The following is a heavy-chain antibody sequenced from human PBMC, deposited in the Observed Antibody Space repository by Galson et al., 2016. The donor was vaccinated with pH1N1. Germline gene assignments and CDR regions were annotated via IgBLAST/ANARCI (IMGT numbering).Heavy chain of an antibody. CDR2: INAGNGNT. CDR3: ASPAIVRGVVYYHYGMDV. V-gene: IGHV1-3*01. CDR1: GYTFTSYA. D-gene: IGHD3-10*01. Sequence: SVKVSCKASGYTFTSYAMHWVRQAPGQRLEWMGWINAGNGNTKYSQKFQVRVTITRDTSASTAYMELNSLRSKDTAIYYCASPAIVRGVVYYHYGMDVWGQGTTVTVSS. J-gene: IGHJ6*02.